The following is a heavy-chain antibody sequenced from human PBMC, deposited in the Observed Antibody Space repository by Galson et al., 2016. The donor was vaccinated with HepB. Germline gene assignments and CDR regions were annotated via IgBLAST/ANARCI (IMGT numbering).Heavy chain of an antibody. Sequence: SLRLSCAASGLTFSGFAMSWVRQAPGKGLEWVSVISGSGDNTNYADSVKGRFTISRDNSRKTLYLQMDSLRAEDTAVYFCAKAGYCSSNSCPLEYWGQGTLVTVSS. D-gene: IGHD2-2*01. V-gene: IGHV3-23*01. J-gene: IGHJ4*02. CDR3: AKAGYCSSNSCPLEY. CDR2: ISGSGDNT. CDR1: GLTFSGFA.